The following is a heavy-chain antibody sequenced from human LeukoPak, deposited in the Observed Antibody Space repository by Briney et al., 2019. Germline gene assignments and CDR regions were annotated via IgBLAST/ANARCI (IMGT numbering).Heavy chain of an antibody. D-gene: IGHD6-19*01. Sequence: GGSLRLSCAASGFNFNTYTMNWVRQAPGKGLEWVSSISSDSSYIYYADAVHGRFTVSRDNAKYSLYLQMNSLRVEDTAVYHCEAGPSSSLDYWGQGTLVTVSS. J-gene: IGHJ4*02. CDR1: GFNFNTYT. V-gene: IGHV3-21*01. CDR3: EAGPSSSLDY. CDR2: ISSDSSYI.